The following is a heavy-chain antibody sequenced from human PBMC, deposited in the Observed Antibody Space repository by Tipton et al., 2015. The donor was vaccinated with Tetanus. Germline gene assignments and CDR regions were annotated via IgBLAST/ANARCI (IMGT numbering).Heavy chain of an antibody. V-gene: IGHV4-31*03. CDR2: IYYSGST. J-gene: IGHJ3*02. CDR3: ARDLGITMVRGVTPSDAFDI. Sequence: LRLSCTVSGGSISSGGYYWSWIRQHPGKGLEWIGYIYYSGSTYYNPSLKSRVTISVDTSKNQFSLKLSSVTAADTAVYYCARDLGITMVRGVTPSDAFDIWGQGTMVTVSS. D-gene: IGHD3-10*01. CDR1: GGSISSGGYY.